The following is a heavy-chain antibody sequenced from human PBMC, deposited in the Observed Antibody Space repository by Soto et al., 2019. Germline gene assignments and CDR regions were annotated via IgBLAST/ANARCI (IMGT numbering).Heavy chain of an antibody. D-gene: IGHD5-12*01. Sequence: SETLSLTCAVSGGSISSGAYYWSWIRQHPGKGLEWIGNIYYSGSTYYNPSLKSRVIMSVDTSKNQFSLKLSSVTAADTAVYYCARSTDGYNFDYWGQGTLVTVSS. CDR1: GGSISSGAYY. J-gene: IGHJ4*02. CDR3: ARSTDGYNFDY. CDR2: IYYSGST. V-gene: IGHV4-39*01.